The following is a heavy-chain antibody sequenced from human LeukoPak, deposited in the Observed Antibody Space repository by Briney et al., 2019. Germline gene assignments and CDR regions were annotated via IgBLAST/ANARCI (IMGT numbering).Heavy chain of an antibody. CDR2: INHSGST. CDR1: GFTFSSAW. J-gene: IGHJ4*02. D-gene: IGHD6-19*01. Sequence: PGGSLRLSCAASGFTFSSAWMNWVRQPPGKGLEWIGEINHSGSTNYNPSLKSRVTISVDTSKNQFSLKLSSVTAADTAVYYCARDPSSGWYNDYWGQGTLVTVSS. CDR3: ARDPSSGWYNDY. V-gene: IGHV4-4*02.